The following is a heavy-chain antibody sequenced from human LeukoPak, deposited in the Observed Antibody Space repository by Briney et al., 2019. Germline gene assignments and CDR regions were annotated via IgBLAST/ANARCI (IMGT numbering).Heavy chain of an antibody. Sequence: ASVKVSCKASGYTFTGYYMHWVRQAPGQGLEWMGWINPNSGGTSYAQKFQGRVTMTRDTSISTAYMELSRLRSDDTAVYYCARDSSSWYGFYYYYGMDVWGQGTTVTVSS. J-gene: IGHJ6*02. CDR1: GYTFTGYY. CDR2: INPNSGGT. V-gene: IGHV1-2*02. CDR3: ARDSSSWYGFYYYYGMDV. D-gene: IGHD6-13*01.